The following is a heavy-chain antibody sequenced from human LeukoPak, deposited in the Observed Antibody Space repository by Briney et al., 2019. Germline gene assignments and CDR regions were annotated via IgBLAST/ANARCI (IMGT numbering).Heavy chain of an antibody. CDR2: INPNGGGT. CDR1: GYTFTGDY. V-gene: IGHV1-2*02. J-gene: IGHJ4*02. CDR3: ARYRVGATTRLIYFDY. Sequence: ASVKVSCKASGYTFTGDYMHWVRQAPGQGLEWMGWINPNGGGTNYAQKFQGRVTMTRDTSISTAYMELSRLRSDDTAVYYCARYRVGATTRLIYFDYWGQGTLVTVSS. D-gene: IGHD1-26*01.